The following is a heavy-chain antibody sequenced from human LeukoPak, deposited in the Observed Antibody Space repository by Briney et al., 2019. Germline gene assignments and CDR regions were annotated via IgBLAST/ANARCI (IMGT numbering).Heavy chain of an antibody. CDR2: ISWNSGSI. CDR1: GFTFDDYA. Sequence: PGRSLRLSCAASGFTFDDYAMHWVRQAPGKGLEWVSGISWNSGSIGYADSVKGRFTISRDNAKNSLYLQMNSLRAEDMALYYCAKDKGGYFYYFDYWGQGTLSPSPQ. CDR3: AKDKGGYFYYFDY. J-gene: IGHJ4*02. D-gene: IGHD3-22*01. V-gene: IGHV3-9*03.